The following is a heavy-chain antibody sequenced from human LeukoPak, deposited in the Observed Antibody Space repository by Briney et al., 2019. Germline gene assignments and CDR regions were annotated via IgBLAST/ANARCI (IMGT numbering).Heavy chain of an antibody. CDR1: GSTFSSYA. V-gene: IGHV3-23*01. J-gene: IGHJ6*03. D-gene: IGHD7-27*01. CDR3: AKLGINYHYYYMDV. Sequence: SGGSLRLSCAASGSTFSSYAMSWVRQAPGKGLEWVSAISGSGGSTYYADSVKGRFTISRDNSKNTLYLQMNSLRAEDTAVYYCAKLGINYHYYYMDVWGKGTTVTVSS. CDR2: ISGSGGST.